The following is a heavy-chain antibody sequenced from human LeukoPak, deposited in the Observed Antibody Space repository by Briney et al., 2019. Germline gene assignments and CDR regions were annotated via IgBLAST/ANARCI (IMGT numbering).Heavy chain of an antibody. Sequence: GRSLRLSCAASGFTFDDYAMHWVRQAPGKGLEWVSGISWNSGSIGYADTVKGRFAISRDNAKNSLYLQMNSLRAEDTALYYCAKDRRPSGYSYGYFDYWGQGTLVTVSS. CDR1: GFTFDDYA. CDR3: AKDRRPSGYSYGYFDY. J-gene: IGHJ4*02. D-gene: IGHD5-18*01. CDR2: ISWNSGSI. V-gene: IGHV3-9*01.